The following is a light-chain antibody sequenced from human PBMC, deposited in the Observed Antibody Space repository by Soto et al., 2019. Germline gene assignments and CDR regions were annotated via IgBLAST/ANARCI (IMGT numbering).Light chain of an antibody. CDR1: SSDVGGYDY. CDR2: EVS. Sequence: QSALTQPPSASGSPGQSVTISCTGTSSDVGGYDYVSWYQQLPGKAPKLVIYEVSNRPSGVSNRFSGSKSGNTASLTISGLQAEDEADYYCSSYTTSSTWVFGGGTKVTVL. CDR3: SSYTTSSTWV. J-gene: IGLJ3*02. V-gene: IGLV2-14*01.